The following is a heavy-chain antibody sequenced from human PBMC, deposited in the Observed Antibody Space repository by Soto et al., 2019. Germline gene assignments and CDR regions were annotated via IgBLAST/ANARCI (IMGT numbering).Heavy chain of an antibody. J-gene: IGHJ6*02. CDR3: ARYCSGGSCCSGGGMDV. D-gene: IGHD2-15*01. CDR2: ISYSGST. Sequence: QVQLQESGPGLVKPSQTLSLTCTVSGGSISSGDYYWSWIRQPPGKGLEWIGYISYSGSTYYNPSLTSRVTISVDTSKNQLSLKLSSVSGGVTAVYYCARYCSGGSCCSGGGMDVWGQGTTVTVSS. V-gene: IGHV4-30-4*01. CDR1: GGSISSGDYY.